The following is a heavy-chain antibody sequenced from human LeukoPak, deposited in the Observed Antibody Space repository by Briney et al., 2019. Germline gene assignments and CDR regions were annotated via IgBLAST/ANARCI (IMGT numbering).Heavy chain of an antibody. V-gene: IGHV1-2*06. D-gene: IGHD3-10*01. J-gene: IGHJ4*02. CDR1: GYTFTGYY. CDR2: INPNSGGT. CDR3: ARVPYGSGSYYIDY. Sequence: ASVKVSCKASGYTFTGYYMHWVRQAPGQGLEWMGRINPNSGGTNYAQKFQGRVTMTRDTSISTAYMELSRLRSDDTAVYYCARVPYGSGSYYIDYWGQGTLVTVSS.